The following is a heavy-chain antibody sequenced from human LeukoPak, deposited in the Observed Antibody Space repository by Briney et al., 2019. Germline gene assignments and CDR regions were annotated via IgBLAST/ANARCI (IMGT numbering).Heavy chain of an antibody. J-gene: IGHJ2*01. CDR3: AKGTYYYGSTESTGSWYFDL. Sequence: GRSLRLSCAASGFTFSSYGMHWVRQAPGKGLEWVAVISYDGSNTYYADSVKGRFTISRDNSKNTLYLQMNSLRAEDTAVYYCAKGTYYYGSTESTGSWYFDLWGRGTLVTVSS. V-gene: IGHV3-30*18. CDR1: GFTFSSYG. CDR2: ISYDGSNT. D-gene: IGHD3-10*01.